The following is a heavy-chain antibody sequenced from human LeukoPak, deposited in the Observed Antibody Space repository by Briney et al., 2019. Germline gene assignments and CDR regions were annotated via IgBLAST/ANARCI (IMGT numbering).Heavy chain of an antibody. V-gene: IGHV1-69*04. CDR1: GGTFSSYA. Sequence: ASVKVSCKASGGTFSSYAISWVRQAPGQGLEWMGRIIPILGIANYAQKFQGRVTITADKSTSTAYMELSSLRSEDTAVYYCARDLSSSWYVSASGDYWGQGTLVTVSS. D-gene: IGHD6-13*01. J-gene: IGHJ4*02. CDR3: ARDLSSSWYVSASGDY. CDR2: IIPILGIA.